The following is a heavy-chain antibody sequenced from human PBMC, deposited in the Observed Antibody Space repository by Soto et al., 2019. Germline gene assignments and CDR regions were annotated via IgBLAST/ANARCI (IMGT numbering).Heavy chain of an antibody. V-gene: IGHV1-18*01. D-gene: IGHD6-19*01. CDR1: GYTFTSYG. J-gene: IGHJ4*02. Sequence: QVQLVQSGAEVKKPGASVKVSCKASGYTFTSYGISWVRQAPGQGLEWMGWISAYNGNTKSAQKPQCXVTMTTDTSTSTAYMELRSLRSDDTAVYYCARDLAVGLVDYWGQGTLVTVSS. CDR3: ARDLAVGLVDY. CDR2: ISAYNGNT.